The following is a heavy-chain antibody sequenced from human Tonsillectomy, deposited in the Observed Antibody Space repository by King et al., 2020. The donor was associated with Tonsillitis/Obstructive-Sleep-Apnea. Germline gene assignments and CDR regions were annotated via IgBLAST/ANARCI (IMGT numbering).Heavy chain of an antibody. D-gene: IGHD2-2*01. CDR3: ARGGDCSSTSCSDFDY. Sequence: DVQLVESGGGLVQPGGSLRLSCAASGFTFRSYAMSWVRQAPGKGLEWVSVISGSGGGTYYADSVKGRFTISRDNSKNTLYLQMNSLRAEDTAVYYCARGGDCSSTSCSDFDYWGQGTLVTVSS. CDR2: ISGSGGGT. CDR1: GFTFRSYA. J-gene: IGHJ4*02. V-gene: IGHV3-23*04.